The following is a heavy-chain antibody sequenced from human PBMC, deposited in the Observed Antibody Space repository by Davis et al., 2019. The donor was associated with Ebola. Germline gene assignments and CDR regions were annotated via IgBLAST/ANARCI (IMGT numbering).Heavy chain of an antibody. Sequence: GESLKISCAASGFTFSSYWMHWVRQAPGKGLVWVSRINNDGTDTSYADSVKGRFTISRDNAKNTLYLQMNSLRVEDTAIYYCAKDTSNVWFDVWGQGTMVTVSS. J-gene: IGHJ3*01. CDR2: INNDGTDT. CDR1: GFTFSSYW. D-gene: IGHD6-19*01. V-gene: IGHV3-74*01. CDR3: AKDTSNVWFDV.